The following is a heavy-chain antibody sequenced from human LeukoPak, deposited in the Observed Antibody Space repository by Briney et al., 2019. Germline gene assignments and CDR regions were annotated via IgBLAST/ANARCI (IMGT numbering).Heavy chain of an antibody. V-gene: IGHV3-33*01. CDR1: GFTFSSYG. D-gene: IGHD6-13*01. Sequence: GGSLRLSCAASGFTFSSYGVHWVRQAPGKGLEWVAVIWYDGSNKYYADSVKGRFTISRDNSKNTLYLQVNSLRAEDTAVYYCARRFRSSLGEYYYYMDVWGKGTTVTVSS. CDR2: IWYDGSNK. CDR3: ARRFRSSLGEYYYYMDV. J-gene: IGHJ6*03.